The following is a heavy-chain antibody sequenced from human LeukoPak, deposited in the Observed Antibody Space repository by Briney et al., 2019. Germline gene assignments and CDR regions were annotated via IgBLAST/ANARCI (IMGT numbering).Heavy chain of an antibody. CDR1: GFTFDDYG. Sequence: RPGGSLRLSCAASGFTFDDYGMSWVRQAPGKGLEWVSGINWNGGSTGYADSVKGRFTISRDNAKNSLYLQMNSLRAEDTALYHCARGVVPAAPHPFDYWGQGTLVTVSS. CDR3: ARGVVPAAPHPFDY. V-gene: IGHV3-20*01. D-gene: IGHD2-2*01. J-gene: IGHJ4*02. CDR2: INWNGGST.